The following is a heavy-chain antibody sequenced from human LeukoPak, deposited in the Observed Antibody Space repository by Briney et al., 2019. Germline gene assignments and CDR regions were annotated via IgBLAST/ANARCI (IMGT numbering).Heavy chain of an antibody. Sequence: PGGSLRLSCAASGFTFSSYSMNWVRQAPGKGLEWVSSISSSSSYIYYADSVKGRFTISRDNAKNSLYLQMNSLRAEDTAVYYCARVGGITLALAPSPFPDYNYYYMDVWGKGTTVTVSS. CDR1: GFTFSSYS. D-gene: IGHD3-10*01. CDR2: ISSSSSYI. CDR3: ARVGGITLALAPSPFPDYNYYYMDV. V-gene: IGHV3-21*01. J-gene: IGHJ6*03.